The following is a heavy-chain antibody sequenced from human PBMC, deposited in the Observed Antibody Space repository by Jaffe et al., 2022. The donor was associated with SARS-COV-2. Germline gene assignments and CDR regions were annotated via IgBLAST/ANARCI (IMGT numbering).Heavy chain of an antibody. CDR3: TRIRQYYDSSGYYSY. CDR1: GFTFGDYA. CDR2: IRSKAYGGTT. V-gene: IGHV3-49*04. Sequence: EVQLVESGGGLVQPGRSLRLSCTASGFTFGDYAMSWVRQAPGKGLEWVGFIRSKAYGGTTEYAASVKGRFTISRDDSKSIAYLQMNSLKTEDTAVYYCTRIRQYYDSSGYYSYWGQGTLVTVSS. D-gene: IGHD3-22*01. J-gene: IGHJ4*02.